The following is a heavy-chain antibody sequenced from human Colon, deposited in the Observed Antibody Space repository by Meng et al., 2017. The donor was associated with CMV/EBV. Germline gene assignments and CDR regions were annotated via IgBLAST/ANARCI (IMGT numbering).Heavy chain of an antibody. J-gene: IGHJ4*02. CDR3: AKEGASFDY. V-gene: IGHV3-23*03. CDR2: IDSGGSST. Sequence: LACAAAGVTVSSYAMSWVRQAPGKGLEWVSVIDSGGSSTYYADSVKGRFTISRDNSKNTLYLQMNSLRAEDTAVYYCAKEGASFDYWGQGTLVTVSS. D-gene: IGHD3-16*01. CDR1: GVTVSSYA.